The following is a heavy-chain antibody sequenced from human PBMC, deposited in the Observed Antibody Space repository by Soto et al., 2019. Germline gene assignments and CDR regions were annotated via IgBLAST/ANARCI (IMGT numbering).Heavy chain of an antibody. CDR1: GFTVSSNY. J-gene: IGHJ6*02. CDR3: ARSRESIYYYYGMDV. Sequence: GGSLRLSCAAPGFTVSSNYMSWVRQAPGKGLEWVSVIYSGGSTYYADSVKGRFTISRDNSKNTLYLQMNSLRAEDTAVYYCARSRESIYYYYGMDVWGQGTTVTVSS. D-gene: IGHD3-10*01. CDR2: IYSGGST. V-gene: IGHV3-53*01.